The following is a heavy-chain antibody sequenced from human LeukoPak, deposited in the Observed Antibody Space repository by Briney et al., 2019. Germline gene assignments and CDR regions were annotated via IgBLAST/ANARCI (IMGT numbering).Heavy chain of an antibody. CDR2: IYSGGST. Sequence: GGSLRLSCVVSGFTLSTNFMSWVRQAPGERLEWVSVIYSGGSTYYADSVKGRFTISRDNSKNTLYLQMNSLRAEDTAVYYCARTRVDTTTFDYFDYWGQGTLVTVSS. CDR3: ARTRVDTTTFDYFDY. D-gene: IGHD4-11*01. CDR1: GFTLSTNF. J-gene: IGHJ4*02. V-gene: IGHV3-53*01.